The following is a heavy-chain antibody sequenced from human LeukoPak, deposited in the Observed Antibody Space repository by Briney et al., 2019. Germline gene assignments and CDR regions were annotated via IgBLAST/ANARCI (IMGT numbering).Heavy chain of an antibody. J-gene: IGHJ4*02. Sequence: KTSETLSLTCNVSGGSISSHYWSWIRQPAGKGLEWIGRIYTSGSTNYNPSLKSRVTMSVDTSKNQLSLKLSSVTAADTAVYYCARDGYSSSWQYFDYWGQGTLVTVSS. CDR3: ARDGYSSSWQYFDY. CDR2: IYTSGST. D-gene: IGHD6-13*01. V-gene: IGHV4-4*07. CDR1: GGSISSHY.